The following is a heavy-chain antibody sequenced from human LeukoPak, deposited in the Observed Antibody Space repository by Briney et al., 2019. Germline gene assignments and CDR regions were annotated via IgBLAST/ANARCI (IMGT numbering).Heavy chain of an antibody. V-gene: IGHV3-9*01. Sequence: GGSLRLSCAASGFTFDDYAMHWVRQAPGKGLEWVSGISWNSGSIGYADSVKGRFTISRDNAKNSLYLQMNSLRAEDTAVYYCARQTRFRPATYYYGMDVWGQGTTVTVSS. CDR3: ARQTRFRPATYYYGMDV. CDR2: ISWNSGSI. D-gene: IGHD2-15*01. J-gene: IGHJ6*02. CDR1: GFTFDDYA.